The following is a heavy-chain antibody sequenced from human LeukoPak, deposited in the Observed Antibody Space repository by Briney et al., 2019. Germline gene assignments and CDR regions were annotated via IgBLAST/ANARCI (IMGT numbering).Heavy chain of an antibody. Sequence: SETLSLTCAVSGGSISSGGYSWSWIRQPPGKGLEWIGYIYHSGSTYHNPSLKSRVTISVDRSKNQFSLKLSSVTAADTAVYYCARARSGYYYYFDYWGQGTLVTVSS. V-gene: IGHV4-30-2*01. J-gene: IGHJ4*02. CDR1: GGSISSGGYS. D-gene: IGHD3-22*01. CDR3: ARARSGYYYYFDY. CDR2: IYHSGST.